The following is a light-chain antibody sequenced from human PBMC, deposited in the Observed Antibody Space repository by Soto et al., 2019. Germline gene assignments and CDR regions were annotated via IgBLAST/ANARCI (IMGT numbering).Light chain of an antibody. CDR2: DVT. J-gene: IGLJ1*01. Sequence: QSALAQPASVSGSPGQSITISCTGTNSDVGGSHYVSWYQQYPDKAPKLMIYDVTNRPSGVSDRFSGSKSGNTASLTISGLQAADEVDYYCCSYTTTTPFVFGTGTKLTVL. V-gene: IGLV2-14*03. CDR3: CSYTTTTPFV. CDR1: NSDVGGSHY.